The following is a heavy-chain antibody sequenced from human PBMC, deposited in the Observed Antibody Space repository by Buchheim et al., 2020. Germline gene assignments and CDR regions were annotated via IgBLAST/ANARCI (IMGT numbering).Heavy chain of an antibody. V-gene: IGHV4-59*01. CDR3: ARDGQGYSSSWTEFDP. J-gene: IGHJ5*02. D-gene: IGHD6-13*01. CDR1: GGSISSYY. CDR2: IYYSGST. Sequence: QVQLQESGPGLVKPSETLSLTCTVSGGSISSYYWSWIRQPPGKGLEWIGYIYYSGSTNYNPSLKSRVTISVDTSKNQFSLKLSSVTAADTVVYYCARDGQGYSSSWTEFDPWGQGTL.